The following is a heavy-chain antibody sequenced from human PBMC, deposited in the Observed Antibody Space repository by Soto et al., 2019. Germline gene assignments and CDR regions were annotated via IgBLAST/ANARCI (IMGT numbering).Heavy chain of an antibody. J-gene: IGHJ6*02. CDR3: ATAARPNYYYGMDV. CDR1: GFTFSSYA. V-gene: IGHV3-23*01. Sequence: EVQLLESGGGLVQPGGSLRLSCAASGFTFSSYAMSWVRQAPGKGLEWVSAISGSGGSTYYADSVKGRFTISRDNSKNTLYLQMNSLRAEDTVVYYCATAARPNYYYGMDVWGQGTTVTVSS. CDR2: ISGSGGST. D-gene: IGHD6-6*01.